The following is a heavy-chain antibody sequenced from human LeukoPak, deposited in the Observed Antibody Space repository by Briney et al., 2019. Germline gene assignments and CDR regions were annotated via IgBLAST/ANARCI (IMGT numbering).Heavy chain of an antibody. J-gene: IGHJ3*02. CDR3: ARTSPLAAAGARRAFDI. CDR1: GFTFSHYG. D-gene: IGHD6-13*01. CDR2: IHYDGSNT. Sequence: GESLRLSCAASGFTFSHYGMHWVRQAPGKGLEWVAFIHYDGSNTYYADSVKGRFTISRDNSKNTLFLQMNSLRAEDTALYYCARTSPLAAAGARRAFDIWGRGTMVTVSS. V-gene: IGHV3-30*02.